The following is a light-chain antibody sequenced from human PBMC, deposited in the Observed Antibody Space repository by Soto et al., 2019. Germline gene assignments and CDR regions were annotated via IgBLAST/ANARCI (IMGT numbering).Light chain of an antibody. CDR3: RSYAGSNNLRV. CDR1: SSDVGGDNY. CDR2: EVS. J-gene: IGLJ3*02. Sequence: QSVLTQPPSASGSPGQSVTISCTGTSSDVGGDNYVSWYQQHSGKAPKLMLYEVSKRPSGVPDRFSGSKSGNTASLTVSGLQAEDEADYYCRSYAGSNNLRVFGGGTKLTVL. V-gene: IGLV2-8*01.